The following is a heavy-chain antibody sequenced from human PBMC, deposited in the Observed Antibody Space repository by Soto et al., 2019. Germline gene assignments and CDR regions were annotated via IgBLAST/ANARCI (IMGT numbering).Heavy chain of an antibody. CDR2: FDPEDGET. D-gene: IGHD3-3*01. J-gene: IGHJ4*02. Sequence: ASVKVSCKVSGYTLTELSMHWMRQAAGKGLEWMGGFDPEDGETIYAQKFQGRVTMTEDTSTDTAYMELSSLRSEDTAVYYCATGRYDFWSGYRDYWGQGTLVTVSS. CDR3: ATGRYDFWSGYRDY. CDR1: GYTLTELS. V-gene: IGHV1-24*01.